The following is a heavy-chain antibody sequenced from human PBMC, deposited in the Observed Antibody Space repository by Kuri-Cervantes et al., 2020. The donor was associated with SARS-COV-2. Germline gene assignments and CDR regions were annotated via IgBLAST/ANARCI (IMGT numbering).Heavy chain of an antibody. D-gene: IGHD2-2*02. CDR1: GFTFSSYV. Sequence: GESLKISCAASGFTFSSYVMSWVRQAPGKGLEWVSAISGSGGSTYYADSVKGRFTISRDNSKNTLYLQMNSLRAEDTAVYYCAKEIRYCSSTSCYTDAFDIWGQGTMVTVSS. J-gene: IGHJ3*02. V-gene: IGHV3-23*01. CDR2: ISGSGGST. CDR3: AKEIRYCSSTSCYTDAFDI.